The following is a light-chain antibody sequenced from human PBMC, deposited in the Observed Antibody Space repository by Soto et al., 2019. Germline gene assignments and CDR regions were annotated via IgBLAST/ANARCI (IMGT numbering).Light chain of an antibody. CDR1: QDISSL. Sequence: IQMTQSPSSVSASVGDRVTITCRASQDISSLLAWYQHKPGKAPKLLIYVATTLQSGVPSRFSGSESGTEFTLTISSRQPDDFATYYCQQADTFPFTFGPGTKVDMK. CDR2: VAT. CDR3: QQADTFPFT. V-gene: IGKV1-12*01. J-gene: IGKJ3*01.